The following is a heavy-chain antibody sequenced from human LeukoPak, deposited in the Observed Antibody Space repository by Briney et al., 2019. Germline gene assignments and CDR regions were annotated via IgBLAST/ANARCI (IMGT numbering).Heavy chain of an antibody. CDR3: ARAAYDYVWGSYRRAYFDY. Sequence: SETLSLTCTVSGGSISGYYWSWIRQPPGKGLEWIGYIYYSGSTNYNPSLKSRVTISVDTSKNQFSLKLSSVTAADTAVYYCARAAYDYVWGSYRRAYFDYWGQGTLVTVSS. D-gene: IGHD3-16*02. CDR2: IYYSGST. J-gene: IGHJ4*02. CDR1: GGSISGYY. V-gene: IGHV4-59*01.